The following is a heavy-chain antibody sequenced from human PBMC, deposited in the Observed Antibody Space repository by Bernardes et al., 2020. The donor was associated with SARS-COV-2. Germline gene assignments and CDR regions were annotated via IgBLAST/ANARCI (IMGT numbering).Heavy chain of an antibody. J-gene: IGHJ3*01. CDR2: VSWDGSTT. Sequence: GGSLRLSCAASGFTFEDYTMHWVRQVPGKGLEWVSLVSWDGSTTNYADSVKGRFIISRDSSRNTVHLQMDSLRKEDTALYYCATERQSLTVFGMGHDAFDFWGQGTMVTVSS. D-gene: IGHD3-3*01. CDR1: GFTFEDYT. CDR3: ATERQSLTVFGMGHDAFDF. V-gene: IGHV3-43*01.